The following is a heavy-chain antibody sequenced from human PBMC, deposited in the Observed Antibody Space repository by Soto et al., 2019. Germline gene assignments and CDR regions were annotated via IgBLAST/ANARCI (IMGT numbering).Heavy chain of an antibody. CDR3: ARGGYCSSTSCSRRAFDI. CDR2: IWSDGSNK. CDR1: GFTFSSYG. D-gene: IGHD2-2*01. V-gene: IGHV3-33*01. Sequence: GGSLRLSCAASGFTFSSYGMHWVRQAPGKGLEWVAIIWSDGSNKYYADSVKGRFTISRDNSKNTLYLQMNSLRAEDTAVYYCARGGYCSSTSCSRRAFDIWGQGTTVTVSS. J-gene: IGHJ3*02.